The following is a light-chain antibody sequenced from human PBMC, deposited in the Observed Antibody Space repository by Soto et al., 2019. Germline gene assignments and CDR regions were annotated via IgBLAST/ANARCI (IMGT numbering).Light chain of an antibody. CDR3: CSYAGRRIFYV. Sequence: QSALTQPASMSGSPGQSITVSCTGTSSDIGNYNLVSWYQQHPGKAPKLIIYEGNKRPSGVSNRFSGSKSGSTASLTISGLQAEDEAVYYCCSYAGRRIFYVFGTGTKVTVL. V-gene: IGLV2-23*01. CDR2: EGN. J-gene: IGLJ1*01. CDR1: SSDIGNYNL.